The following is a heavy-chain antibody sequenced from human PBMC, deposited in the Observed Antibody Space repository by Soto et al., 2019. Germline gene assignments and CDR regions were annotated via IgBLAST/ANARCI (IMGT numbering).Heavy chain of an antibody. Sequence: QVQLVQSGSEVTRPGSSVTVSCKTSGGIFKNFDIGWVRQSPGQGLEWMGEIIPLFNATNYAQQFRGRVTVTADESTRTAYMELTRLTYDDTAVYLCAINAERNAQKFDYWGQGTLVTVSS. D-gene: IGHD2-2*01. CDR1: GGIFKNFD. V-gene: IGHV1-69*01. CDR3: AINAERNAQKFDY. J-gene: IGHJ4*02. CDR2: IIPLFNAT.